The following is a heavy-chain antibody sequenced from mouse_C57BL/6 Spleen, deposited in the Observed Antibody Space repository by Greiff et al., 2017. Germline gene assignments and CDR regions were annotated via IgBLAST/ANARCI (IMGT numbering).Heavy chain of an antibody. Sequence: QVQLQESGPELVKPGASVKISCKASGYAFTSSWMNWVKQRPGKGLEWIGRFYPGDGDTNYNGKFKGKATLTADKSSSPVYMQLSSLASEDAAVYFCTRRCYADSDYWGQGTTLTVSS. V-gene: IGHV1-82*01. D-gene: IGHD1-1*01. CDR3: TRRCYADSDY. CDR1: GYAFTSSW. J-gene: IGHJ2*01. CDR2: FYPGDGDT.